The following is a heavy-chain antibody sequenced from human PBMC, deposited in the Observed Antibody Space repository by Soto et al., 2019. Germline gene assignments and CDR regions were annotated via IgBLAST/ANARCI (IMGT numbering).Heavy chain of an antibody. CDR2: ISYDGSNK. CDR3: AREGSAVDGRFRGGGYYYYGMDV. V-gene: IGHV3-30-3*01. CDR1: GFTFSSYA. D-gene: IGHD6-19*01. Sequence: QVQLVESGGGVVQPGRSLRLSCAASGFTFSSYAMHWVRQAPGKGLEWVAVISYDGSNKYYADSVKGRFTISRDNSKNPLYLQMNSLRAEDTAVYYCAREGSAVDGRFRGGGYYYYGMDVWGQGTTVTVSS. J-gene: IGHJ6*02.